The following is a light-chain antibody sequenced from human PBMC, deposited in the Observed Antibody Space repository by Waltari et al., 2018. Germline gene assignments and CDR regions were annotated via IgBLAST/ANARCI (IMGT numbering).Light chain of an antibody. Sequence: QSALTQPASVSGSPGQSITISCTGTNSDVGAYDYVSWYQHHPGKAPKLIIYEVTNRPAGVSNRFSGSKYGNTASLTISGLQAEDEAEYYCCSCSYTPTTTVIFGGGTKLTVL. V-gene: IGLV2-14*01. J-gene: IGLJ2*01. CDR1: NSDVGAYDY. CDR3: CSCSYTPTTTVI. CDR2: EVT.